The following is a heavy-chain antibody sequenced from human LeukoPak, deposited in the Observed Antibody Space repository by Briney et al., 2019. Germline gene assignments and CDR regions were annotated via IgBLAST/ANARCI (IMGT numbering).Heavy chain of an antibody. CDR3: ARERRYCSGGSCYTPSGGMDV. CDR1: GYTFTSNG. J-gene: IGHJ6*02. Sequence: ASVKVSCKTSGYTFTSNGISWVRQAPGQGLEWMGWISGYNGNTNYVQNLQGRVTMTTDTSTSTAYMELRSLRSDDTAVYYCARERRYCSGGSCYTPSGGMDVWGQGTTVTVSS. CDR2: ISGYNGNT. V-gene: IGHV1-18*01. D-gene: IGHD2-15*01.